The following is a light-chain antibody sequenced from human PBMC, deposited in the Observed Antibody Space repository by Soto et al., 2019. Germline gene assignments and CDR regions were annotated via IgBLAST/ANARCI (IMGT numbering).Light chain of an antibody. CDR3: QQYHSFFSVP. CDR1: ETLSSW. Sequence: DIQMTQSPSTLSASVVDRVTITCRSSETLSSWLAWYQQKEGKAPKLLMYDASTLESGVPPRYRGSRSGTEFTLKISSLQPDGCGTYYCQQYHSFFSVPFGEGTRVEI. V-gene: IGKV1-5*01. CDR2: DAS. J-gene: IGKJ1*01.